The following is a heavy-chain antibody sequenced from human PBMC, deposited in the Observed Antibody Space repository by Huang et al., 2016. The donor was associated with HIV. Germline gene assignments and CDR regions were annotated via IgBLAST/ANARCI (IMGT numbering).Heavy chain of an antibody. CDR3: CTEHYLWSGYDQFY. D-gene: IGHD3-3*01. Sequence: EVQLVESGGGLVKPGGSLRLSCVVSGFTFSDAWMNWVRQAPGKGLEWVGLIKSEIRGCTADYTEPVKGRFTISRDDSSNTVYLHMNSLKTEDTAVYYCCTEHYLWSGYDQFYWGQGALVTVSS. J-gene: IGHJ4*02. CDR2: IKSEIRGCTA. CDR1: GFTFSDAW. V-gene: IGHV3-15*01.